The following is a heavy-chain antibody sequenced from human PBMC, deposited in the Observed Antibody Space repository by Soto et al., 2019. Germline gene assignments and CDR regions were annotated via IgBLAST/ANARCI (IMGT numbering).Heavy chain of an antibody. Sequence: SETLSLTCAVYGGSFSGYYWSWIRQPPGKGLEWIGEINHSGSTYYNPSLKSRVTISVDTSKNQFSLKLSSVTAADTAVYYCAREYYDFWSGYFVPGYYYYMDVWGKGTTVTVSS. J-gene: IGHJ6*03. CDR1: GGSFSGYY. CDR2: INHSGST. V-gene: IGHV4-34*01. D-gene: IGHD3-3*01. CDR3: AREYYDFWSGYFVPGYYYYMDV.